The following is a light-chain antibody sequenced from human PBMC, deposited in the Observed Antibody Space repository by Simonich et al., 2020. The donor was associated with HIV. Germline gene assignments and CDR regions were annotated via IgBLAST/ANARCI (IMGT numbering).Light chain of an antibody. Sequence: EIVMTQSPATLSVSPGERATLSCRASQSVSSRLAWNQQKPGLAPRLLIYGASTRATGSPARFSGSGSGTECTLTISSMQSEDSAVYYCQPYNNWPPYTFGQGTKLEIK. CDR1: QSVSSR. J-gene: IGKJ2*01. CDR3: QPYNNWPPYT. CDR2: GAS. V-gene: IGKV3-15*01.